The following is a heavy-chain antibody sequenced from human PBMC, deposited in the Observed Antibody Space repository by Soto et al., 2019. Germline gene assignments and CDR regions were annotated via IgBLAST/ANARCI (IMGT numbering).Heavy chain of an antibody. J-gene: IGHJ4*02. CDR2: IYYSGST. CDR3: ARGRTPIGWYYFDY. D-gene: IGHD6-19*01. Sequence: SETLSLTCTVSGGSISSYYWSWIRQPPGKGLEWIGYIYYSGSTNYNPSLKSRVTISVDTSKNQFSLKLSSVTAADTAVYYCARGRTPIGWYYFDYWGQGTLVTAPQ. V-gene: IGHV4-59*01. CDR1: GGSISSYY.